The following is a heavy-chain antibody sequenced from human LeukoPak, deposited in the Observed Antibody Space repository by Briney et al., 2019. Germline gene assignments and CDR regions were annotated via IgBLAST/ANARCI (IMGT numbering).Heavy chain of an antibody. Sequence: PGGSLRLFCAASGFTFSSYAMSWVRQAPGKGLEWVSAISGGGGSTYYADSVKGRFTISRDNSKNTLYLQMKSLTAEDTAVYYCASRPMPGNDFDYWGQGTLVTVSS. D-gene: IGHD4-23*01. CDR2: ISGGGGST. CDR3: ASRPMPGNDFDY. CDR1: GFTFSSYA. V-gene: IGHV3-23*01. J-gene: IGHJ4*02.